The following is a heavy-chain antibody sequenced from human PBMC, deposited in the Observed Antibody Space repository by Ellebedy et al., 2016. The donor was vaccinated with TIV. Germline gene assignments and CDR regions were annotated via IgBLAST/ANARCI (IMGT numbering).Heavy chain of an antibody. D-gene: IGHD4-17*01. CDR2: IIPILGIA. Sequence: SVKVSXKASRGTFSSYAISWVRQAPGQGLEWMGRIIPILGIANYAQKFQGRVTITADKSTSTAYMELSSLRSEDTAVYYCARDPLATVTTGKWFDPWGQGTLVTVSS. J-gene: IGHJ5*02. CDR1: RGTFSSYA. CDR3: ARDPLATVTTGKWFDP. V-gene: IGHV1-69*04.